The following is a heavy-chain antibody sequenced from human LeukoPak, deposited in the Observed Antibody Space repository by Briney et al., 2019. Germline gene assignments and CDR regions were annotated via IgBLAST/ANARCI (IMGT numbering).Heavy chain of an antibody. CDR3: AKDPVTIVVPGRSPWYFDL. D-gene: IGHD2-15*01. V-gene: IGHV3-23*01. CDR2: ISGSGGST. J-gene: IGHJ2*01. CDR1: GFTFSSYA. Sequence: GGSLRLSCAASGFTFSSYAMSWVRQAPGKGLEWVSAISGSGGSTYYADSVKGRFTISRDNSKNTLYLQMNSLRAEDTAVYYCAKDPVTIVVPGRSPWYFDLWGRGTLVTVSS.